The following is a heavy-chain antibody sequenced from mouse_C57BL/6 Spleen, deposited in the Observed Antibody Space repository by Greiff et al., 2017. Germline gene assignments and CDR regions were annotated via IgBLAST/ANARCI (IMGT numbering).Heavy chain of an antibody. CDR1: GYTFTSYW. Sequence: QVHVKQPGTELVKPGASVKLSCKASGYTFTSYWMHWVKQRPGQGLEWIGNINPSNGGTNYNEKFKSKATLTVDKSSSTAYMQLSSLTSEDSAVYYCAPYAGFSYYAMDYWGQGTSVTVSS. J-gene: IGHJ4*01. CDR2: INPSNGGT. CDR3: APYAGFSYYAMDY. V-gene: IGHV1-53*01. D-gene: IGHD6-5*01.